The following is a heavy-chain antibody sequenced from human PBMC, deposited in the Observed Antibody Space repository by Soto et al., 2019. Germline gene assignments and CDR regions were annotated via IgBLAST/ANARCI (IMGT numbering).Heavy chain of an antibody. J-gene: IGHJ6*04. Sequence: PSETLSLTCAVYGGSFSGHYWTWIRQPPGKGLECIGEVNHSGSTNYNPSLKSRVSISVDTSKNQFSVKLSSVTAADTAVYYCARVFHGSSGYDGHSAEDYYYVMDVWGKGTTVTVSS. CDR3: ARVFHGSSGYDGHSAEDYYYVMDV. CDR1: GGSFSGHY. CDR2: VNHSGST. D-gene: IGHD5-12*01. V-gene: IGHV4-34*01.